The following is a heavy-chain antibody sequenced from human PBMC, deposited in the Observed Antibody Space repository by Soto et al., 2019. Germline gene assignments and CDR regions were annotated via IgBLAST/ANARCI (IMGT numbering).Heavy chain of an antibody. CDR1: GGSISSGGYY. CDR3: ARSVDP. CDR2: IFHSVTT. Sequence: QVQLQESGPGLVKPSQTLSLTCTVSGGSISSGGYYWSWMRQHPGKGLEWIGYIFHSVTTYYTPSLKSPVTISVDTSKNQFSLKLSSVTAADTAVYYGARSVDPWGQGTLVTVSS. V-gene: IGHV4-31*01. J-gene: IGHJ5*02.